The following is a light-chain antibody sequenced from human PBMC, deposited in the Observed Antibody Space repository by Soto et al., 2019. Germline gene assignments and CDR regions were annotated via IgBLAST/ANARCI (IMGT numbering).Light chain of an antibody. Sequence: EIVMTQSPATLSVSPGERATLSCRASQSVSSNLAWSQQKPGQAPRLLIYGASTRATGIPARFSGGGSETEFTLTISSLQSEDFAVYYCQQYNNWPRTFGQGTKVEIK. V-gene: IGKV3-15*01. CDR2: GAS. CDR1: QSVSSN. J-gene: IGKJ1*01. CDR3: QQYNNWPRT.